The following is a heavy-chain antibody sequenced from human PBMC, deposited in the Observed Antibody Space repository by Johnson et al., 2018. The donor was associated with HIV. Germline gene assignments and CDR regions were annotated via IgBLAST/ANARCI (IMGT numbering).Heavy chain of an antibody. Sequence: VQLVESGGGLVQPGGSLRLSYAASGFTFSSYWMSWVRQAPGKGLEWVANIKQDGSEKYYVDSVKGRFTISRDNAKNSLYLQMNSLRAEDTAVYYCARESSSSSGAFDIWGQGTMVTVSS. CDR3: ARESSSSSGAFDI. V-gene: IGHV3-7*01. CDR2: IKQDGSEK. D-gene: IGHD6-6*01. J-gene: IGHJ3*02. CDR1: GFTFSSYW.